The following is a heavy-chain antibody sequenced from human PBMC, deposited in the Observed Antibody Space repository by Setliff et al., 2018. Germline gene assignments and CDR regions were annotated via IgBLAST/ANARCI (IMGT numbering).Heavy chain of an antibody. CDR3: ARTCSGSGCYAGLES. V-gene: IGHV3-33*08. J-gene: IGHJ4*02. D-gene: IGHD2-15*01. CDR2: IWDDGGKK. Sequence: LRLSCSASGFTFSSYRMHWVRQAPGKGLEWVAVIWDDGGKKYHADSVKGRFTTSRDNSKNTLYLEMNSLRAEDTAVYHCARTCSGSGCYAGLESWGQGTPVTVSS. CDR1: GFTFSSYR.